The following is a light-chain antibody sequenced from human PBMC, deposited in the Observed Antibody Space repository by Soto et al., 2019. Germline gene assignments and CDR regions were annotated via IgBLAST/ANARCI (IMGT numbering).Light chain of an antibody. CDR3: QQYGNSPSWT. J-gene: IGKJ1*01. CDR2: GAS. CDR1: QTVSSNY. V-gene: IGKV3-20*01. Sequence: LTKTPGTLSSPPGASATLYSRALQTVSSNYLAWSQQKPGHAPRLLIYGASTRATGIPDRFSGSGSGTDFTLTISRLEPEDSAVYFCQQYGNSPSWTFGQGTKVDIK.